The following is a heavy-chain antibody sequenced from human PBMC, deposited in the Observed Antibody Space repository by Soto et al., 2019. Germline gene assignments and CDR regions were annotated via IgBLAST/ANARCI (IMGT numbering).Heavy chain of an antibody. V-gene: IGHV3-30*18. J-gene: IGHJ3*02. CDR3: AKEAAGFEI. Sequence: PGGSLRLSCAASGFTFSSYGMHWVRQAPGKGLEWVAVISYDGSNKYYADSVKGRFTISRDNSKNTLYLQMNSLRAEDTAVYYCAKEAAGFEIWGQGTMVTGSS. CDR2: ISYDGSNK. D-gene: IGHD6-13*01. CDR1: GFTFSSYG.